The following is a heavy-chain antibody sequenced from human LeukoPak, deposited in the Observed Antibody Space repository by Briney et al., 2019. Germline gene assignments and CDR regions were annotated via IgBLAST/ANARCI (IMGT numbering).Heavy chain of an antibody. D-gene: IGHD6-6*01. CDR3: AKGRQLVRTCFDY. J-gene: IGHJ4*02. CDR1: GFTFSSYC. Sequence: GGSLRLSCAASGFTFSSYCMSWVRQAPGKGLEWVSEISGSGGSTYYADSVKGRFTISRDNSKNTLYLQMNSLRAEDTAVYYCAKGRQLVRTCFDYWGQGTLVTVSS. CDR2: ISGSGGST. V-gene: IGHV3-23*01.